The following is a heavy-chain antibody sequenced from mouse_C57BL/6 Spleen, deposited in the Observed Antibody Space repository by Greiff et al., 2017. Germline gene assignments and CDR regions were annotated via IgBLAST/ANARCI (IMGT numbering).Heavy chain of an antibody. CDR1: GYAFSSYW. CDR3: ARSRGLYYYGSSSHWYFDV. V-gene: IGHV1-80*01. J-gene: IGHJ1*03. CDR2: IYPGDGDT. D-gene: IGHD1-1*01. Sequence: VQLQQSGAELVKPGASVKISCKASGYAFSSYWMNWVKQRPGKGLEWIGQIYPGDGDTNYNGKFKGKATLTADKSSSTAYMQLSSLTSEDSAVYFCARSRGLYYYGSSSHWYFDVWGTGTTVTVSS.